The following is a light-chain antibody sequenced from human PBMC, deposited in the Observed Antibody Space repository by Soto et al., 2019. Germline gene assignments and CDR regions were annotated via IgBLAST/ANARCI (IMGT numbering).Light chain of an antibody. CDR3: QQSYTIPWT. J-gene: IGKJ1*01. CDR2: AAS. CDR1: QSISTF. Sequence: DIQMTQSPSSLSASVGDRVTITCRASQSISTFLSWYQHMPGKAPKLLIYAASSLRSGVTSRFSGSGSGTDFTLTISSLQPEDFANYYCQQSYTIPWTFGQGTKVEIK. V-gene: IGKV1-39*01.